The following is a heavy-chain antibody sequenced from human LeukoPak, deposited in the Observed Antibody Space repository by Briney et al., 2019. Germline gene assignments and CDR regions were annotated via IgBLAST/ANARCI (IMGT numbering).Heavy chain of an antibody. V-gene: IGHV1-3*04. CDR1: GYTFTKYA. CDR2: IDTGKGYT. CDR3: ARDESD. J-gene: IGHJ4*02. Sequence: ASVKVSCKTSGYTFTKYALHWVRQAPGQGLEWLGWIDTGKGYTRYSQKLQDRVTLTRDTSATTAYMELSSLRSEDTAVYYCARDESDWGQGTLVTVSS.